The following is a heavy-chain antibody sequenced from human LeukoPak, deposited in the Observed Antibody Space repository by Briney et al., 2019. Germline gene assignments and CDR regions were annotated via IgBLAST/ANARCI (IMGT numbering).Heavy chain of an antibody. CDR1: GFTFSSYW. V-gene: IGHV3-7*01. D-gene: IGHD1-26*01. CDR3: ARDKPRGSYYGSIFDS. CDR2: IRDDGGEI. J-gene: IGHJ4*02. Sequence: GGSLRLSCEASGFTFSSYWMSWVRQAPGKGLEWVANIRDDGGEIYYVDSVKGRFTISRDNAKSSLFLQMNSLRAEDAAVYYCARDKPRGSYYGSIFDSWGRGTLVTVSS.